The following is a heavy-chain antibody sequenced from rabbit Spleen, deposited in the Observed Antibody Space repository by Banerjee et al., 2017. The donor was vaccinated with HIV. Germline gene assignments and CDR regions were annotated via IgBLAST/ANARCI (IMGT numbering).Heavy chain of an antibody. J-gene: IGHJ6*01. V-gene: IGHV1S7*01. CDR2: IDPVFGST. D-gene: IGHD8-1*01. Sequence: VRQAPGKGLEWIGYIDPVFGSTYYASWVNGRFSISRENAQNTVFLQMTSLTVADTATYFCARDTGSSFSTYGMDLWGQGTLVTVS. CDR3: ARDTGSSFSTYGMDL.